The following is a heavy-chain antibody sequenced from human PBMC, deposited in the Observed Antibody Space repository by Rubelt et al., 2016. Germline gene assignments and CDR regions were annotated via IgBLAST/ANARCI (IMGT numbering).Heavy chain of an antibody. J-gene: IGHJ5*02. CDR3: ARGTIAVAGNDNWFDP. Sequence: QVQLQQWGAGLLKPSETLSLTCAVYGGSFSGYYWSWIRQPPGKGLEWIGEINHSGSTNYNPSLKSRVTRSVDTSKNQFSLKLSSVTAADTAVYYCARGTIAVAGNDNWFDPWGQGTLVTVSS. V-gene: IGHV4-34*01. CDR2: INHSGST. D-gene: IGHD6-19*01. CDR1: GGSFSGYY.